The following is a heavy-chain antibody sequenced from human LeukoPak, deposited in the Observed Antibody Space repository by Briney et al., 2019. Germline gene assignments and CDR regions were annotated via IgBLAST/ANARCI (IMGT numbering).Heavy chain of an antibody. D-gene: IGHD1-14*01. V-gene: IGHV1-24*01. CDR2: FDPEDGET. CDR3: ATELLGKSPEGGPDGG. CDR1: GYTLTELS. J-gene: IGHJ4*02. Sequence: ASVKVSCKVSGYTLTELSMHWVRQAPGKGLEWMGGFDPEDGETIYAQKFQGRVTMTEDTSTDTAYMELSSLRSEDTAVYYCATELLGKSPEGGPDGGWGQGTLVTVSS.